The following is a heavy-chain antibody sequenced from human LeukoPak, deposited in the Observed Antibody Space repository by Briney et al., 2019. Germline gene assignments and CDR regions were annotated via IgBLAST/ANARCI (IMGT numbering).Heavy chain of an antibody. V-gene: IGHV3-66*01. J-gene: IGHJ4*02. Sequence: PGGSLRLSCAASGFTVSSNYMSWVRQAPGKGLEWVSVIYSGGSTYYADSVKGRFTISRDNSKNTLYLQMNSLRAEDTAVYYCARASRTYQLALDYWGQGTLVTVSS. D-gene: IGHD1-1*01. CDR3: ARASRTYQLALDY. CDR2: IYSGGST. CDR1: GFTVSSNY.